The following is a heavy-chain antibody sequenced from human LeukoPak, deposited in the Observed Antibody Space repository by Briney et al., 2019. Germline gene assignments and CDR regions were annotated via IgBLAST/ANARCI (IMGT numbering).Heavy chain of an antibody. CDR1: GGSISTGSYY. V-gene: IGHV4-61*02. CDR2: IYTSGST. J-gene: IGHJ4*02. CDR3: ARSRRGYSYSKDY. Sequence: SETLSLTCTVSGGSISTGSYYWSWIRQPAGKGLEWIGRIYTSGSTNYNPSLKSRVTISVDTSKNQFSLKLSSVTAADTAVYYCARSRRGYSYSKDYWGQGTLVTVSS. D-gene: IGHD5-18*01.